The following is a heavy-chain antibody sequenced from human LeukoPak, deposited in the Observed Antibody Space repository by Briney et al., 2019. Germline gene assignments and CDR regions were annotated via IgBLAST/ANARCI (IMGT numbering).Heavy chain of an antibody. D-gene: IGHD3-22*01. V-gene: IGHV4-39*01. CDR3: ARAFRITMIVVVNVPDAFDI. J-gene: IGHJ3*02. Sequence: SETLSLTCTVSGGSISSSSYYWGWIRQPPGEGLEWIGSIYYSGSTYYNPSLKSRVTISVDTSKNQFSLKLSSVTAADTAVYYCARAFRITMIVVVNVPDAFDIWGQGTMVTVSS. CDR2: IYYSGST. CDR1: GGSISSSSYY.